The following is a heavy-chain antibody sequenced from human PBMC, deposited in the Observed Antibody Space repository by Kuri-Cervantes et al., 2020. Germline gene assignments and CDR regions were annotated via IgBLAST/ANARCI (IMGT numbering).Heavy chain of an antibody. J-gene: IGHJ6*02. D-gene: IGHD6-6*01. CDR2: IYYSGST. CDR3: ARDSSSYYYYGMDV. CDR1: GGSISSYY. V-gene: IGHV4-59*01. Sequence: ESLKISCTVSGGSISSYYWSWIRQPPGKGLEWIGYIYYSGSTNYNPSLKSRVTISVDTSKNQFSLKLRSVTAADTAVYYCARDSSSYYYYGMDVWGQGTTVTVSS.